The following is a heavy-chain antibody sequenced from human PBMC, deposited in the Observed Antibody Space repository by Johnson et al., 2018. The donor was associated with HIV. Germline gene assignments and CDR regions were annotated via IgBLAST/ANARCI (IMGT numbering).Heavy chain of an antibody. V-gene: IGHV3-66*04. CDR2: INSGGST. CDR3: ARLPSGYNRDTFNI. J-gene: IGHJ3*02. D-gene: IGHD5-18*01. CDR1: GFSVSSNY. Sequence: VQLVESGGGLVQPGRSLRLSCAASGFSVSSNYMTWVRQGPGKGLEWVSVINSGGSTYYADSVKGRFTISRDNSKNILYLQMNSLRAEDTATYYCARLPSGYNRDTFNIWGQGTMVTVSS.